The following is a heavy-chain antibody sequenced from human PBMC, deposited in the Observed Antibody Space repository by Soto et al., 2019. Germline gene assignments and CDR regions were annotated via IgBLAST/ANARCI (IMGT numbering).Heavy chain of an antibody. D-gene: IGHD2-15*01. V-gene: IGHV4-4*02. Sequence: SETLSLTCAVSGGSISSSNWWSWVRQPPGKGLEWIGEIYYSGTTKYNPSLKSRVTISVDKSKNQFSLKMYSVTAADTAVYYCARDQGYCSGGSCYVFDSWGQGTLVTAPQ. CDR3: ARDQGYCSGGSCYVFDS. CDR2: IYYSGTT. CDR1: GGSISSSNW. J-gene: IGHJ4*02.